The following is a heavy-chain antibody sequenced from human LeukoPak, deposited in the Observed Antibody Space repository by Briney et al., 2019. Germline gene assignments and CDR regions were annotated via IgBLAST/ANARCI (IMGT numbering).Heavy chain of an antibody. D-gene: IGHD1-1*01. J-gene: IGHJ4*02. Sequence: GASVKVSCMSSGYTFTGYYMHWVRQAPGQGLAWMGWINPNSGGTNYAQKFQGRVTMTRDTSISTAYMELSRLRSDDTAVYYCARVREGTHDYWGQGTLVTVSS. CDR1: GYTFTGYY. CDR2: INPNSGGT. V-gene: IGHV1-2*02. CDR3: ARVREGTHDY.